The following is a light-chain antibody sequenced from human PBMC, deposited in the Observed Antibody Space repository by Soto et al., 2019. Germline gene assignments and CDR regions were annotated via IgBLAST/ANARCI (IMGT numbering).Light chain of an antibody. CDR1: QGIGRY. CDR2: DAS. Sequence: EIVLTQSPGTLSLSPGESATLSCRASQGIGRYLAWFQQKPGQPPRLLIHDASTRATGIPGRFSGSGSGTDFTLTISSLEPEDFAVYYCHQRSTWPLTFGPETKVQI. CDR3: HQRSTWPLT. J-gene: IGKJ3*01. V-gene: IGKV3-11*01.